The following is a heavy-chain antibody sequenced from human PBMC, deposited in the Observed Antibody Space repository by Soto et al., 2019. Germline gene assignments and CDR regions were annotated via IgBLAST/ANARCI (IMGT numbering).Heavy chain of an antibody. CDR2: ISGSGDNT. CDR1: GFTFSSYV. V-gene: IGHV3-23*01. CDR3: AKKMGDYFDGSGSGFDP. D-gene: IGHD3-22*01. J-gene: IGHJ5*02. Sequence: VQLLESGGGLVQPGGSLRLSCAASGFTFSSYVMSWVRQAPGKGLEWVSGISGSGDNTYYADAVKGRFTISRDNSKNTLFLQMSSLRAEDTALYFCAKKMGDYFDGSGSGFDPWGQGTLVTVSS.